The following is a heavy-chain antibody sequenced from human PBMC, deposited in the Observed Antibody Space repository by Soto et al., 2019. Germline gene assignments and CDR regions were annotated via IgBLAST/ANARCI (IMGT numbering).Heavy chain of an antibody. CDR3: ARGTSWQLTFDD. CDR1: SDSLSSYY. J-gene: IGHJ4*02. V-gene: IGHV4-59*01. D-gene: IGHD6-13*01. CDR2: ISYSGCT. Sequence: PSVTLSLTCTVSSDSLSSYYWSWIRQPPGKRLEWLGYISYSGCTDYNPSLKSRVTLSGDTSKNQFSLKVSTVTAADTAVYYWARGTSWQLTFDDWGQGTLVTV.